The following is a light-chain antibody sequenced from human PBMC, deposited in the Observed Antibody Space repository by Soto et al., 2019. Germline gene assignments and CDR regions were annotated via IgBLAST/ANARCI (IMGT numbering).Light chain of an antibody. CDR2: DAS. CDR3: QQCRNWPLT. CDR1: QNVYNN. Sequence: EIVMTQSPATLSVSPGEAATLSCKASQNVYNNLAWYQQRPGQPPRLLLYDASTRATGISARFSGSGYGTEFTLTISSLQSEDCAVYFCQQCRNWPLTFGGGTKVEIK. J-gene: IGKJ4*01. V-gene: IGKV3-15*01.